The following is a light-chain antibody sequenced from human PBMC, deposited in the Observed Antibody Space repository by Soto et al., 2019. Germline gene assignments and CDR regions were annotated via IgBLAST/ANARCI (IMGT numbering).Light chain of an antibody. Sequence: TQSPGTLSLCPGERATLSCRASQSVSIRLAWYQHKSGQAPRLLISGASGRATGIPDRFSGSGSGAELTLTISSLQSEDFAIYYCQQYNNWPWTFGQGRMVDVK. CDR1: QSVSIR. CDR2: GAS. CDR3: QQYNNWPWT. J-gene: IGKJ1*01. V-gene: IGKV3D-15*01.